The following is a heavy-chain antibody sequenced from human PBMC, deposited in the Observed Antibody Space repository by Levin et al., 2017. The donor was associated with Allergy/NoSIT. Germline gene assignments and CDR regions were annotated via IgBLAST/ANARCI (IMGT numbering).Heavy chain of an antibody. Sequence: PSETLSLTCTVSGDSLTSGYYFWGWIRQPPGTGLEWLGSTFYSGTAYYNPSLKSRVTISADTSNNNFSLRLSSVTAADTAVYYCARQVFPIGMKQIYYFDLWGQGTLLTVSS. CDR1: GDSLTSGYYF. CDR2: TFYSGTA. J-gene: IGHJ4*02. V-gene: IGHV4-39*01. D-gene: IGHD1-14*01. CDR3: ARQVFPIGMKQIYYFDL.